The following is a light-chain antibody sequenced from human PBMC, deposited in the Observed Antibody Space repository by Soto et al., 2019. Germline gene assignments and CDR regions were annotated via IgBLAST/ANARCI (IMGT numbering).Light chain of an antibody. Sequence: QSVLTQPPSASGTPGQRVSISCSGSSSNIGSNYVYWFQQLPGTAPKLLMYRNNKRPSGVPDRFSGSKSGTSASLAISGLRSEDEADYYCSSYAGSNNLVFGTGTKVTVL. CDR1: SSNIGSNY. CDR2: RNN. CDR3: SSYAGSNNLV. V-gene: IGLV1-47*01. J-gene: IGLJ1*01.